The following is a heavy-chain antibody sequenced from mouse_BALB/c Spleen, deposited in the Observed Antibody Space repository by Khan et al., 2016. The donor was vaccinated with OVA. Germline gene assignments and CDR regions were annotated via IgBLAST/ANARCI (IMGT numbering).Heavy chain of an antibody. CDR1: GYTFTSYY. J-gene: IGHJ3*01. V-gene: IGHV1S81*02. CDR2: INPNDGDT. D-gene: IGHD2-1*01. CDR3: TRSGYGTFPY. Sequence: VQLQQSGAELVKPGASVKLSCKASGYTFTSYYMYWVKQRPGQGLEWIGEINPNDGDTNFNEKFKIKATLTVDKSSSTVYMQLSSLTSEESAVYYCTRSGYGTFPYWGQGTLVTVSA.